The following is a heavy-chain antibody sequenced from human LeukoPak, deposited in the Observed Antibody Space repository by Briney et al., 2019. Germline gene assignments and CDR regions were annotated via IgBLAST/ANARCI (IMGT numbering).Heavy chain of an antibody. CDR3: AKGNWRYFDY. CDR1: GFTFSSYA. D-gene: IGHD1-1*01. CDR2: ISGSGGST. J-gene: IGHJ4*02. Sequence: GGSLRLSCAASGFTFSSYAMNWVRQAPGKGLEWVSTISGSGGSTYYADSVKGRFTISRDNSKNTLYLQMNSLGADDTAVYYCAKGNWRYFDYWGQGTLVTVSS. V-gene: IGHV3-23*01.